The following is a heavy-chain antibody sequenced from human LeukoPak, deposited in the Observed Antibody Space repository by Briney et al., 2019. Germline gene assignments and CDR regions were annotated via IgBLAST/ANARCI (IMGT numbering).Heavy chain of an antibody. J-gene: IGHJ5*02. CDR3: TTDTIVVVPAARGGDTWFDP. Sequence: GGSLRLSCAASGFTFSNAWMSWVRQAPGKGLEWVGRIKSKTDGGTTDYAAPVKGRFTISRDDSKHTLYLQMNSLKTEDTAVYYCTTDTIVVVPAARGGDTWFDPWGQGTLVTVSS. CDR1: GFTFSNAW. CDR2: IKSKTDGGTT. D-gene: IGHD2-2*01. V-gene: IGHV3-15*01.